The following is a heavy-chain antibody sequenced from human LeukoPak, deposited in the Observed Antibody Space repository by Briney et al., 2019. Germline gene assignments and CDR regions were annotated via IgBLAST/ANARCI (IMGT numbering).Heavy chain of an antibody. CDR1: GYNFTTYW. Sequence: GESLKISCKISGYNFTTYWIGWVRQMPGKGLECMGIIWPGDSDTRYSPSFQGQVTISADKSISTAYLQWSSLKASDTAIYYCARRGRGDWFDPWGQRTLVTVSS. J-gene: IGHJ5*02. D-gene: IGHD1-26*01. CDR3: ARRGRGDWFDP. V-gene: IGHV5-51*01. CDR2: IWPGDSDT.